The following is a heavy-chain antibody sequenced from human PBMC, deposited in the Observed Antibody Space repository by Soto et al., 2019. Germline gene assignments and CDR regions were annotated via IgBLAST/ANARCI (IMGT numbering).Heavy chain of an antibody. J-gene: IGHJ4*02. CDR3: ASSLGYCTIASCYPFDY. V-gene: IGHV5-51*01. D-gene: IGHD2-2*01. CDR1: GYSFTSYW. Sequence: GESLKISCKGSGYSFTSYWIGWVRQMPGKGLEWMGIIYPGDSDTRYSPSFQGQVTISADRSISTAYLQWSSLNASDTAMYYCASSLGYCTIASCYPFDYWGRGTLVTVSS. CDR2: IYPGDSDT.